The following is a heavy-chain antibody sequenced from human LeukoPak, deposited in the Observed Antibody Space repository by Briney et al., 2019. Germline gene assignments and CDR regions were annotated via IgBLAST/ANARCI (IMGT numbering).Heavy chain of an antibody. CDR1: GYSISSGYY. V-gene: IGHV4-38-2*02. Sequence: SETLSLTCTVSGYSISSGYYWGWIRQPPGKGLEWIGSIYHSGSTYYNPSLKSRVTISVDTSKNQFSLKLSSVTAADTAVYYCARVMKGVVGAYHFDYWGQGTLVTVSS. J-gene: IGHJ4*02. CDR3: ARVMKGVVGAYHFDY. D-gene: IGHD1-26*01. CDR2: IYHSGST.